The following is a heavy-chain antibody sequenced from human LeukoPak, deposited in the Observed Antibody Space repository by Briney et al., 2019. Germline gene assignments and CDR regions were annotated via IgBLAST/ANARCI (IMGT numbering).Heavy chain of an antibody. CDR2: IISNGGST. J-gene: IGHJ6*03. V-gene: IGHV3-64*01. D-gene: IGHD1-26*01. Sequence: GGSLRLSCAASGFTFSAYTIHWVRQAPGRRLESISAIISNGGSTYYANSVKGRFTISRDNSKNTLYLQTGSLRAEDMAVYYCARVKMGATISDYYYYYMDAWGKGTTVTVSS. CDR1: GFTFSAYT. CDR3: ARVKMGATISDYYYYYMDA.